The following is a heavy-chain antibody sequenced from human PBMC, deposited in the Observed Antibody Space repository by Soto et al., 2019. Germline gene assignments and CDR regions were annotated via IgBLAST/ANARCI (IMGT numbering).Heavy chain of an antibody. D-gene: IGHD6-19*01. CDR2: VSHDGRNT. Sequence: VQLVESGGGVVQPGRSLRLSCAASGFTFSDYAMHWVRQAPGKGLEWVAVVSHDGRNTHYADSVKGRFTISRDSSKSTVSLEMTSLRAEDTAVYYCEKGGRQWLVTSDFNYWGQGALVTVSS. J-gene: IGHJ4*02. CDR3: EKGGRQWLVTSDFNY. V-gene: IGHV3-30*18. CDR1: GFTFSDYA.